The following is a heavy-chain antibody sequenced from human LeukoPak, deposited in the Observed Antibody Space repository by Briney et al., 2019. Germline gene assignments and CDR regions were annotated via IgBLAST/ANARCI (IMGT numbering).Heavy chain of an antibody. CDR3: ASGYCSGGSCYSFERYFDY. D-gene: IGHD2-15*01. V-gene: IGHV1-69*13. CDR2: IIPIFGTA. J-gene: IGHJ4*02. Sequence: SVKVSCKASGGTFSSYAISWVRQAPRQGLEWMGRIIPIFGTANYAQKFQGRVTITADESTSTAYMELSSLRSEDTAVYYCASGYCSGGSCYSFERYFDYWGQGTLVTVSS. CDR1: GGTFSSYA.